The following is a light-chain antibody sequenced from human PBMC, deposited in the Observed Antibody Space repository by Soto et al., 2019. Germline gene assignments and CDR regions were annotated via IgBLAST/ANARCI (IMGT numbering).Light chain of an antibody. CDR3: QQHDKLPPA. V-gene: IGKV3-15*01. CDR1: QSLRSN. Sequence: EIVMTQSPVTLSVSPGETVILSCRASQSLRSNLAWYQQKPGQTPRLLIYSASIRAAATPARFSGSGAGTNFSLTISSLQSEDFAVYCCQQHDKLPPAFGQGTKVDLK. CDR2: SAS. J-gene: IGKJ1*01.